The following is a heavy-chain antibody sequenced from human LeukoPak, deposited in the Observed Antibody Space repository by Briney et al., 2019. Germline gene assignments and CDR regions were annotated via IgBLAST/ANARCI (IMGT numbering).Heavy chain of an antibody. D-gene: IGHD3-10*01. Sequence: QPGRSLRLSCTASGFTFGDYAMSWFRQAPGKGLEWVGFIRSKAYGGTTEYAASVKGRFTISRDDSKSIAYLQMNSLKTEDTAVYYCTRGGNYYGSGGEDAFDIWGQGTMVTVSS. J-gene: IGHJ3*02. V-gene: IGHV3-49*03. CDR3: TRGGNYYGSGGEDAFDI. CDR2: IRSKAYGGTT. CDR1: GFTFGDYA.